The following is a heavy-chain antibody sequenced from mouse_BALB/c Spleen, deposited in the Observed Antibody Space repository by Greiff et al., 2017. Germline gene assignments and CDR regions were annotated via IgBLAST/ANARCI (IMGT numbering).Heavy chain of an antibody. J-gene: IGHJ2*01. CDR2: IRNKANGYTT. CDR1: GFTFTDYY. CDR3: ARASYYFDY. V-gene: IGHV7-3*02. Sequence: EVHLVESGGGLVQPGGSLRLSCATSGFTFTDYYMSWVRQPPGKALEWLGFIRNKANGYTTEYSASVKGRFTISRDNSQSILYLQMNTLRAEDSATYYCARASYYFDYWGKGTTLTVSS.